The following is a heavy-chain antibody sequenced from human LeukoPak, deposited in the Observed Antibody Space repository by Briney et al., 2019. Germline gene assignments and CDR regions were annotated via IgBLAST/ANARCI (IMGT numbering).Heavy chain of an antibody. J-gene: IGHJ5*02. V-gene: IGHV3-30-3*01. CDR3: ARDLLPYDTLNWFDP. CDR2: ISYDGSNK. CDR1: GFTFSSYA. D-gene: IGHD3-9*01. Sequence: PGGSLRLSCAASGFTFSSYAMHWVRQAPGKGLEWVAVISYDGSNKYYADSVKGRFTISRDNSKNTLYLQMNSLRAEDTAVYYCARDLLPYDTLNWFDPWGQGTLVTVSS.